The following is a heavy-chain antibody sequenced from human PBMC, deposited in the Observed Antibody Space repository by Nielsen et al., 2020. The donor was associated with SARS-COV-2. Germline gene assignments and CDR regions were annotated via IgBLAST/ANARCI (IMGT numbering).Heavy chain of an antibody. Sequence: GGSLRLSCAASRFDFNDYNMNWVRQAPGKGLEWVSSISSRGEFSFYADSLKGRFTISRDSAKNALYLQMNSLRGEDTAVYYCARGNGWGSYFDYWGQGTLVTVSS. CDR3: ARGNGWGSYFDY. V-gene: IGHV3-21*06. CDR2: ISSRGEFS. D-gene: IGHD7-27*01. CDR1: RFDFNDYN. J-gene: IGHJ4*02.